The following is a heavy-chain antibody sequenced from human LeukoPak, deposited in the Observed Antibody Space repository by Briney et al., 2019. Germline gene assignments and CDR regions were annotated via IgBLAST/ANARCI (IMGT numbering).Heavy chain of an antibody. Sequence: PSETLSLTCAVYGGSFSGYYWSWIRQPPGEGLEWIGEINHSGSTNYNPSLKSRVTISVDTSKNQFSLKLSSVTAADTAVYYCARHKAQDWFDPWGQGTLVTVSS. V-gene: IGHV4-34*01. CDR2: INHSGST. CDR3: ARHKAQDWFDP. CDR1: GGSFSGYY. J-gene: IGHJ5*02.